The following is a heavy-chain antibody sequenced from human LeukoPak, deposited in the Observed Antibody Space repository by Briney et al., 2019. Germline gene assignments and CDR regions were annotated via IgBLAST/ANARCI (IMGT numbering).Heavy chain of an antibody. CDR1: GFTFSDYY. CDR2: IGSRGSTI. D-gene: IGHD4-11*01. V-gene: IGHV3-11*01. Sequence: GGSLRLSGAASGFTFSDYYMSWIRLAAGKGLEWVSNIGSRGSTINYADSVKGRFSISRDNAKNSLYLQMNSLRAEDAAVYYCARSDYPFDYWGHGTLVTVSS. J-gene: IGHJ4*01. CDR3: ARSDYPFDY.